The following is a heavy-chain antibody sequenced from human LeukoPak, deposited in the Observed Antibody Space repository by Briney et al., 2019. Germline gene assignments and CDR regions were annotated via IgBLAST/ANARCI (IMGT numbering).Heavy chain of an antibody. J-gene: IGHJ3*02. CDR3: ARSYYYDSSGYYEHAFDI. CDR2: IYYSGST. D-gene: IGHD3-22*01. CDR1: GGSISSYY. V-gene: IGHV4-59*01. Sequence: PSETLSLTCTVSGGSISSYYWSWIRQPPGKGLEWIGYIYYSGSTNYNPSLKSRLTISVDTSKNQFSLKLSSVTAADTAVYYCARSYYYDSSGYYEHAFDIWGQGTMVTVSS.